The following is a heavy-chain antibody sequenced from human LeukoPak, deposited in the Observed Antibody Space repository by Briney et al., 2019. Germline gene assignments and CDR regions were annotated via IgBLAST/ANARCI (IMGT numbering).Heavy chain of an antibody. CDR2: VHYSGTT. J-gene: IGHJ4*02. Sequence: SETLSLTCTVSGVSISSTFWSWIRQPPGKGLEWIGSVHYSGTTNYNPSLKNRVTLSVDTSKNQFSLKMTSVTAADTAVYYCARQEELWFDYWGQGTLVTVSS. CDR3: ARQEELWFDY. D-gene: IGHD3-16*01. CDR1: GVSISSTF. V-gene: IGHV4-59*08.